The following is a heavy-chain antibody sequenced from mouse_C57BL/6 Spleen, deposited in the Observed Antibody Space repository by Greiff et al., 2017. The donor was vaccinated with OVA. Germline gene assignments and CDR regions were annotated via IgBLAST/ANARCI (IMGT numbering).Heavy chain of an antibody. CDR1: GYTFTGYW. D-gene: IGHD2-4*01. CDR3: ARARGYDSSFAY. CDR2: IHPNSGST. J-gene: IGHJ3*01. V-gene: IGHV1-64*01. Sequence: QVQLQQPGAELVKPGASVKLSCKASGYTFTGYWMHWVKQRPGQGLEWIGMIHPNSGSTNYNEKFKSKATLTVDKSSSTAYMQLSSLTSEYSAVDDCARARGYDSSFAYWGQGTLVTVSA.